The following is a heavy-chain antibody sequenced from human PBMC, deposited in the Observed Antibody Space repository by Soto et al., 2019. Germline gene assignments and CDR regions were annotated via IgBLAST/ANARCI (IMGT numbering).Heavy chain of an antibody. CDR3: ARETSRITIFGVVQKYYFDY. CDR2: INHSGST. Sequence: PSETLSLTCAVYGGSFSGYYWSWIRQPPGKGLEWIGEINHSGSTNYNPSLKSRVTISVDTSKNQFSLKLSSVTAADTAVYYCARETSRITIFGVVQKYYFDYWGQGTLVTVSS. V-gene: IGHV4-34*01. J-gene: IGHJ4*02. CDR1: GGSFSGYY. D-gene: IGHD3-3*01.